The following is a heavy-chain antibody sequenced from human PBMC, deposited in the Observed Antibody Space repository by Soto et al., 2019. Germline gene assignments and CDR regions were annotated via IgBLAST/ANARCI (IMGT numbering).Heavy chain of an antibody. CDR1: GGSISSYY. Sequence: SETLSLTCTVSGGSISSYYWSWIRQPPGKGLEWIGYIYYSGSTNYNPSLKSRVTISVDTSKNQFSLKLSSVTAADTAVYYCARGGQWEPLGAAYWGQGTLVTVSS. J-gene: IGHJ4*02. D-gene: IGHD1-26*01. CDR3: ARGGQWEPLGAAY. CDR2: IYYSGST. V-gene: IGHV4-59*01.